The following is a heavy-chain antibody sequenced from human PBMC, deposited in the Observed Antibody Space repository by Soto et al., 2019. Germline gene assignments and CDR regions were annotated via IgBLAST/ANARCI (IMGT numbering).Heavy chain of an antibody. CDR3: ARGGPGGGSYYYLPRYAFDI. D-gene: IGHD1-26*01. V-gene: IGHV3-48*03. CDR1: GFTFSSYE. CDR2: ISSSGSTI. Sequence: GGSLRLSCAASGFTFSSYEMNWVRQAPGKGLEWVSYISSSGSTIYYADSVKDRFTISRDNAKNSLYLQMNSLRAEDTAVYYCARGGPGGGSYYYLPRYAFDIWGQGTMVTVSS. J-gene: IGHJ3*02.